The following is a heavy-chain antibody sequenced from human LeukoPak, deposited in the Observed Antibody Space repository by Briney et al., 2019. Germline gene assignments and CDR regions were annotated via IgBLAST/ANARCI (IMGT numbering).Heavy chain of an antibody. V-gene: IGHV4-39*01. D-gene: IGHD3-22*01. CDR3: ARPRWADDSSRYFDAFDI. CDR1: GGSISSSSYY. CDR2: IYYSGST. Sequence: SETLSLTCTVSGGSISSSSYYWGWIRQPPGKGLEWIGSIYYSGSTYYNPSLKSRVTISVDTSKNQFSLKLSSVTAAGTAVYYCARPRWADDSSRYFDAFDIWGQGTMVTVSS. J-gene: IGHJ3*02.